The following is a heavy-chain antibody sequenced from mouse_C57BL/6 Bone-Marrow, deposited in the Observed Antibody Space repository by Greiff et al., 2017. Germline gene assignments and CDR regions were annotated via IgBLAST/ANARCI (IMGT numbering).Heavy chain of an antibody. D-gene: IGHD1-1*01. CDR1: GYTFTSYW. J-gene: IGHJ1*03. V-gene: IGHV1-55*01. Sequence: QVQLQQPGAELVKPGASVKMSCKASGYTFTSYWITWVKQRPGQGLEWIGDIYPGSGSTNYNEKFKSKATLTVDTSSSTAYMPLSSLTSEDSAVYYCAGVNRYYYGSSYFDVWGTGTTVTVSS. CDR2: IYPGSGST. CDR3: AGVNRYYYGSSYFDV.